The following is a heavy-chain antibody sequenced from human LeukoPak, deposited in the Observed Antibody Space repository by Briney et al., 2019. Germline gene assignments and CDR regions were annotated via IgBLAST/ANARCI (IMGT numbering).Heavy chain of an antibody. CDR1: GYTFTGYY. J-gene: IGHJ5*02. V-gene: IGHV1-2*02. D-gene: IGHD5-12*01. CDR3: ARVAVDIVARNNWFDH. CDR2: INPNSGGT. Sequence: ASVKVSCKASGYTFTGYYMHWVRQAPGQGLEWMGWINPNSGGTNYAQKFQGRVTMTRDTSISTAYMELSRLRSDDTAVYYCARVAVDIVARNNWFDHWGQGTLVTVSS.